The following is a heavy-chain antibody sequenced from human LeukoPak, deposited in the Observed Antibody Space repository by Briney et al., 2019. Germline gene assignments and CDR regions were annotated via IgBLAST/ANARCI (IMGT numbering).Heavy chain of an antibody. D-gene: IGHD6-6*01. J-gene: IGHJ4*02. V-gene: IGHV3-21*01. CDR1: GFPFSRYS. Sequence: GGSLRLSCAASGFPFSRYSMNWVRQAPEKGLEWVSSITSSSGYIHYADSVKGRFTISRDNAKNSLYLQMNSLRAEDTAVHYCAREITSSSSFDSWGQGTLVTVSS. CDR3: AREITSSSSFDS. CDR2: ITSSSGYI.